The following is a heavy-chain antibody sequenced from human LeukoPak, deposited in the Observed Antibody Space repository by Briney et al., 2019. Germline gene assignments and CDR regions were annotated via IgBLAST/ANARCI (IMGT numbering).Heavy chain of an antibody. D-gene: IGHD6-6*01. J-gene: IGHJ4*02. CDR1: GGSFSGYY. CDR3: AREPARASIAARPYFDY. Sequence: SETLSLTCAVYGGSFSGYYWSWIRQPPGKGLEWLGEINHSGSTNYNPSLKSRVTISVDTSKNQFSMKLSSVTAAHTAVDNCAREPARASIAARPYFDYWGQGTLVTVSS. CDR2: INHSGST. V-gene: IGHV4-34*01.